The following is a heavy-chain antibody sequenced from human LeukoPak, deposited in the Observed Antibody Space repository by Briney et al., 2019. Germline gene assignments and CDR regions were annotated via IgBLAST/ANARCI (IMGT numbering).Heavy chain of an antibody. J-gene: IGHJ6*02. D-gene: IGHD6-13*01. Sequence: GGSLRLSCAASGFTFSSYGMHWVRQAPGKGLEWVAVISYDGSSKYYADSVKGRFTISRDNSKNTLYLQMNSLRAEDTAVYYCAKDKGIAAGSIYYYYYYGMDVWGQGTTVTVSS. V-gene: IGHV3-30*18. CDR3: AKDKGIAAGSIYYYYYYGMDV. CDR2: ISYDGSSK. CDR1: GFTFSSYG.